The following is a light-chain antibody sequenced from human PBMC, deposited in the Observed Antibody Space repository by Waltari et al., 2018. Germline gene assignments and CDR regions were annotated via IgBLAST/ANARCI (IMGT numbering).Light chain of an antibody. J-gene: IGLJ2*01. CDR1: SRDVGGYHY. CDR2: EVS. V-gene: IGLV2-8*01. Sequence: QSALTQPPSASGSPGQSVTISCAGTSRDVGGYHYVSWYQQQPGTAPKPMIYEVSKRPSGVPDRFSGSKSGNTASLIVSGLQAEDEADYYCSSYAGTNDVVFGGGTKLTVL. CDR3: SSYAGTNDVV.